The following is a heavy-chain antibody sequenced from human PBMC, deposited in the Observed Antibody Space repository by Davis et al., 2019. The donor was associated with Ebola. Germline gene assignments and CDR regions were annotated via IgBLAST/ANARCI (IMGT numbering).Heavy chain of an antibody. Sequence: GESLKISCAASGFTFSSYWMHWVRQAPGKGLEWVAVISYDGSNKYYADSVKGRFTISRDNSKNTLYLQMNSLRAEDTAVYYCAKDRRGSINGYFDYWGQGTLVTVSS. V-gene: IGHV3-30*18. CDR1: GFTFSSYW. CDR3: AKDRRGSINGYFDY. D-gene: IGHD2-8*01. J-gene: IGHJ4*02. CDR2: ISYDGSNK.